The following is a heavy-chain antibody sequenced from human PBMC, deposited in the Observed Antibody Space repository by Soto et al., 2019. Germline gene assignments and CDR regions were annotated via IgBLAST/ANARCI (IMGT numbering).Heavy chain of an antibody. CDR1: GLTFSNYG. Sequence: RGALRLSCVASGLTFSNYGMHWARQAPGKGLEWVAYLQYDGTYIHYSDSVQGRFTISRDNSTNTLYLQMNSLRAEDTALYYCARNPRPTYGDYADYWGQGTLVTVSS. D-gene: IGHD4-17*01. CDR3: ARNPRPTYGDYADY. V-gene: IGHV3-30*02. J-gene: IGHJ4*02. CDR2: LQYDGTYI.